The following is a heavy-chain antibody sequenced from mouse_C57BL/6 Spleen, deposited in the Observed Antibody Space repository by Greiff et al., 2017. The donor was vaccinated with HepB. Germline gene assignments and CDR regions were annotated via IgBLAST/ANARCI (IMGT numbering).Heavy chain of an antibody. J-gene: IGHJ1*03. D-gene: IGHD1-2*01. CDR1: GYTFTSYW. CDR2: IDPSDSYT. Sequence: QVQLQQPGAELVMPGASVKLSCKASGYTFTSYWMHWVKQRPGQGLEWIGEIDPSDSYTNYNQKFKGKSTLTVDKSSSTAYMQLSSLTSEDSAVYYCARRVYGPYFDVWGTGTTVTVSS. V-gene: IGHV1-69*01. CDR3: ARRVYGPYFDV.